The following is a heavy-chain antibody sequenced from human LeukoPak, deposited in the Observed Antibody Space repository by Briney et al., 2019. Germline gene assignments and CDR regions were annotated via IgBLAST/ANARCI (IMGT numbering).Heavy chain of an antibody. CDR3: AKETVVVVAATPDAFDI. Sequence: PGGSLRLSCAASGFTFSSYSMSWVRQAPGKGLEWVSGISGSGGSTHYADYRFTISRDNSKNTLYLQMNSLRAEDTAVYYCAKETVVVVAATPDAFDIWGQGTMVTVSS. D-gene: IGHD2-15*01. V-gene: IGHV3-23*01. CDR1: GFTFSSYS. CDR2: ISGSGGST. J-gene: IGHJ3*02.